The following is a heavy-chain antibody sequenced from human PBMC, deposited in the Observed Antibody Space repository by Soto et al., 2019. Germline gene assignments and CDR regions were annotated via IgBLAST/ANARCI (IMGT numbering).Heavy chain of an antibody. CDR2: ISIGKGDT. J-gene: IGHJ2*01. D-gene: IGHD2-15*01. CDR1: GYSFDTFG. Sequence: QVQVVQSGAEVKKPGASVKVACKASGYSFDTFGMSWVRQAPGQGLEWMGWISIGKGDTNSAQKFQDRVTRNTDTSTSTAYMELRSLTSDDTAVYYCARCYCSVGSCFTCWHFDLWGRGTRVTVSS. CDR3: ARCYCSVGSCFTCWHFDL. V-gene: IGHV1-18*01.